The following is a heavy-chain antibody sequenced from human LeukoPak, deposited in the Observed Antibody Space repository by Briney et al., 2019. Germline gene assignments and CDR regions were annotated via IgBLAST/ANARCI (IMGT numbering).Heavy chain of an antibody. CDR1: GFTFSDYY. D-gene: IGHD6-19*01. CDR2: ISSSGSTI. CDR3: ARDQGKAVAGTSFDY. J-gene: IGHJ4*02. Sequence: PGGSLRLSSAASGFTFSDYYMSWIRQAPGKGLEWVSYISSSGSTIYYADSVKGRFTISRDNAKNSLYLQMNSLRAEDTAVYYCARDQGKAVAGTSFDYWGQGTLVTVSS. V-gene: IGHV3-11*01.